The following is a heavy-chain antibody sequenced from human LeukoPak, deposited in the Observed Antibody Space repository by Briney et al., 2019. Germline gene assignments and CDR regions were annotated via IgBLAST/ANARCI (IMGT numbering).Heavy chain of an antibody. Sequence: GGSLRLSCAASGFTVSTNYMSWVRQAPGKGLEWVSIIYSGGSTSYADSVKGRFTISRDISKNTLFLQMSSLRAEDTAVYYCARDLAAGEHFYFDLWGRGALVTVSS. CDR3: ARDLAAGEHFYFDL. J-gene: IGHJ2*01. D-gene: IGHD7-27*01. V-gene: IGHV3-53*01. CDR1: GFTVSTNY. CDR2: IYSGGST.